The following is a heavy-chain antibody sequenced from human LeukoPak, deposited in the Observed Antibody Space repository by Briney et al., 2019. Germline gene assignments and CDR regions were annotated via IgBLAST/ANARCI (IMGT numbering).Heavy chain of an antibody. CDR2: IIPIFGTA. J-gene: IGHJ4*02. V-gene: IGHV1-69*06. Sequence: SVKVSCKASGGTFSSYAISWVRQAPRQGLEWMGGIIPIFGTANYAQKFQGRVTITADKSTSTAYMELSSLRSEDTAVYYCARSPIKDIAAASYYFDYWGQGTLVTVSS. CDR1: GGTFSSYA. CDR3: ARSPIKDIAAASYYFDY. D-gene: IGHD6-13*01.